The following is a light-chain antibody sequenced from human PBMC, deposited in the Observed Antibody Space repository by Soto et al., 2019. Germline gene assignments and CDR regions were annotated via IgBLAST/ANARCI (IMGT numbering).Light chain of an antibody. J-gene: IGKJ2*01. CDR1: QSISTE. Sequence: EIVMTQSPATLSVSPGERATLSCRASQSISTELAWYQQKPGQPPRLLIYSASTRATGVPARFTCSGSGSEFTLTISGLQSEDFAVYYGQQGHNWPLTFGQGTRLEI. CDR3: QQGHNWPLT. CDR2: SAS. V-gene: IGKV3-15*01.